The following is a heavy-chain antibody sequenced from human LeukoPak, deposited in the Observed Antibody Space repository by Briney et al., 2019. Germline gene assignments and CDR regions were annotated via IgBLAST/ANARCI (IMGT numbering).Heavy chain of an antibody. CDR3: ANEIRPNDY. CDR2: ISGDGSSI. V-gene: IGHV3-74*01. D-gene: IGHD4-17*01. J-gene: IGHJ4*02. Sequence: GGSLRLSCVASGFTFRNYYMHWVRQVPGKGLVWVSRISGDGSSIFYADSVKGRFTISRDNAKNPLYVQMNSLRAEDTAVYYCANEIRPNDYWGQGTLVTVSS. CDR1: GFTFRNYY.